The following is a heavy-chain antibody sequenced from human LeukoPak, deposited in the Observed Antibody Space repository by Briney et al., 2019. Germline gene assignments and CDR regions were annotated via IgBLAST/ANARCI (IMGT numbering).Heavy chain of an antibody. Sequence: ASVKVSCKASGYTFTGYYMHWVRQAPGQGLEWMGWISAYNGNTKYSQEFQGRVTITRDTSASTAYMELSSLRSEDMAVYYCARGAYDFWSGYYVSWFDPWGQGTLVTVSS. J-gene: IGHJ5*02. CDR2: ISAYNGNT. V-gene: IGHV1-3*03. D-gene: IGHD3-3*01. CDR1: GYTFTGYY. CDR3: ARGAYDFWSGYYVSWFDP.